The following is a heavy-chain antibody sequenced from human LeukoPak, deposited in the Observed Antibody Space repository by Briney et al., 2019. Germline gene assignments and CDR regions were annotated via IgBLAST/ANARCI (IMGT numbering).Heavy chain of an antibody. V-gene: IGHV3-48*01. Sequence: PGGSLRLSCVASGFTFSNYGMHWVRQAPGKGLEWTSYISSGSRTITYADSVKGRFTISRDDAKNSLYLQMDSLRAEDTAVYYCARQSPAFDYWGQGTLVTVSS. CDR3: ARQSPAFDY. CDR2: ISSGSRTI. J-gene: IGHJ4*02. CDR1: GFTFSNYG.